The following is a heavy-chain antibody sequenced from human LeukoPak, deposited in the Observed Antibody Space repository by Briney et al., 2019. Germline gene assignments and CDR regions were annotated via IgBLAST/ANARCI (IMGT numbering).Heavy chain of an antibody. D-gene: IGHD3-16*02. J-gene: IGHJ6*03. Sequence: GGSLRLSCAASGFTFDDYGMSWVRQAPGKGLEWVSGINWNGGSTGYADSVKGRFTISRDNAKNSLYLQMNSLRAEDTALYYCARGNWDYVWGSYRPALYYYYYMDVWGKGTTVTVSS. CDR2: INWNGGST. V-gene: IGHV3-20*04. CDR1: GFTFDDYG. CDR3: ARGNWDYVWGSYRPALYYYYYMDV.